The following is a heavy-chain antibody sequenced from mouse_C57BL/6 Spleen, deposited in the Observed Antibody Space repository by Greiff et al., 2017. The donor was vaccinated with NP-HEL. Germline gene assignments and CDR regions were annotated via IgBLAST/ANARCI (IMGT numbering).Heavy chain of an antibody. V-gene: IGHV1-69*01. J-gene: IGHJ2*01. CDR2: IDPSDSYT. D-gene: IGHD1-1*01. CDR3: ARGVYYGSSYVGYFDY. CDR1: GYTFTSYW. Sequence: VQLQQPGAELVMPGASVKLSCKASGYTFTSYWMHWVKQRPGQGLEWIGEIDPSDSYTTYNQKFKGKSTLTVDKSSSTAYMQLSSLTSEDSAVYYCARGVYYGSSYVGYFDYWGQGTTLTVSS.